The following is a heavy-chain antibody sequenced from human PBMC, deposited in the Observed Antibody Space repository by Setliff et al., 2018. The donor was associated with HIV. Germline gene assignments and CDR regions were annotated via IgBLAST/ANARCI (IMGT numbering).Heavy chain of an antibody. J-gene: IGHJ6*03. V-gene: IGHV4-31*03. CDR3: ATGRLYYCMDV. Sequence: SETLSLTCTVSGDSISRGGYYWSWIRQHPGGGLDWIGYISYSGSTFYDPSLKSRVTMSLDTSYNQFSLKLNSVTAADTAVYYCATGRLYYCMDVWGKGTTVTVSS. D-gene: IGHD1-1*01. CDR1: GDSISRGGYY. CDR2: ISYSGST.